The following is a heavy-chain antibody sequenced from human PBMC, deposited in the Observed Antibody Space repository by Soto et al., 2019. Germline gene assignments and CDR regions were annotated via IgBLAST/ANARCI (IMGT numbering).Heavy chain of an antibody. CDR2: IYYSGST. CDR3: ASGVGGYYDILTGYYNDYYFDY. Sequence: SETLSLTCTVSGGSISSGGYYWSWIRQPPGKGLEWIGYIYYSGSTNYNPSLKSRVTISVDTSKNQFSLKLSSVTAADTAVYYCASGVGGYYDILTGYYNDYYFDYWGQGTLVTVSS. J-gene: IGHJ4*02. D-gene: IGHD3-9*01. V-gene: IGHV4-61*08. CDR1: GGSISSGGYY.